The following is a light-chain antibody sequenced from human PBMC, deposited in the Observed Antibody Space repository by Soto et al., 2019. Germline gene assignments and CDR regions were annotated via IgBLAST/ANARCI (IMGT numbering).Light chain of an antibody. CDR3: QQYNNWPPRT. J-gene: IGKJ1*01. CDR1: RSVSSN. Sequence: EIVMTQSPATLSVSPGERATLSCRASRSVSSNLAWYQQKPGQAPRLLIYYASTRATGIPARFSGSGSGTEFTLTISSLQSEDFAVYYCQQYNNWPPRTFGQGTKVDIK. CDR2: YAS. V-gene: IGKV3-15*01.